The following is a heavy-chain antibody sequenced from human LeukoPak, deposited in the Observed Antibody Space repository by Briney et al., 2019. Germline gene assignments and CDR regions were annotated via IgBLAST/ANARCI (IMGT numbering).Heavy chain of an antibody. CDR2: IYSGGNT. J-gene: IGHJ4*02. CDR3: AGADYYDSSGYNDY. Sequence: GGSLRLSCAASGFTVSSNYMSWVRQAPGKGLEWVSVIYSGGNTYYADSVKGRFTISRDNSKNTLYLQMTSLRAEDTAVYYCAGADYYDSSGYNDYWGQGTLVTVSS. D-gene: IGHD3-22*01. V-gene: IGHV3-53*01. CDR1: GFTVSSNY.